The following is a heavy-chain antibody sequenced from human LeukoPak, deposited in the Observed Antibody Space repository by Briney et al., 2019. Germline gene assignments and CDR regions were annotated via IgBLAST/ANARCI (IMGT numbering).Heavy chain of an antibody. V-gene: IGHV4-61*01. CDR2: ISSSGTT. CDR1: GGSVSSANSY. CDR3: ARWDYYYAMDV. J-gene: IGHJ6*04. Sequence: PSETLSLSCTVSGGSVSSANSYWTWIRQPPGRGPEWIGYISSSGTTKYNPSLKSRVTISSDTSKNQFSLKVTSVTAADTAVYYCARWDYYYAMDVWGIGTTVDVSS.